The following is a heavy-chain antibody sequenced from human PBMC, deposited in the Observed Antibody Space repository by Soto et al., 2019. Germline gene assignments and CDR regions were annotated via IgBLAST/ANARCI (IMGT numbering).Heavy chain of an antibody. J-gene: IGHJ4*02. Sequence: GSLRLSCAASGFTFSSYAMSWVRQAPGKGLEWVSGISVSGGRTYYVDSVKGRFTISRDNSKNTLYVQMNSLRVEDTAVYYCAKDLEDMDNWGQGTLVTVSS. CDR3: AKDLEDMDN. CDR2: ISVSGGRT. V-gene: IGHV3-23*01. CDR1: GFTFSSYA.